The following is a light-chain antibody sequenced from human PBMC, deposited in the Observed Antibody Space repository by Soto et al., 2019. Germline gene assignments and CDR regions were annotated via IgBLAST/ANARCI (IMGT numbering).Light chain of an antibody. Sequence: QTVVTQPPSASGTPGQRVTISCSGSSSSIGSNYISWYQQLPGTAPKLLIYRDNLRPSGVPDRFIGSKSGTSASLAISGLRSEDEADYYCAAWDDSLSGLYVFGTATKLTVL. CDR2: RDN. V-gene: IGLV1-47*01. CDR3: AAWDDSLSGLYV. J-gene: IGLJ1*01. CDR1: SSSIGSNY.